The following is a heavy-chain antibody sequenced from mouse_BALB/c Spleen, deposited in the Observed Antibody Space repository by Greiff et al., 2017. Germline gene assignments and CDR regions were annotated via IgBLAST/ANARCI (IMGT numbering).Heavy chain of an antibody. CDR2: ISDGGSYT. CDR1: GFTFSDYY. V-gene: IGHV5-4*02. CDR3: ARSITTVVARLFYYFDY. Sequence: EVKVVESGGGLVKPGGSLKLSCAASGFTFSDYYMYWVRQTPEKRLEWVATISDGGSYTYYPDTVKGRFTISRDNAKNTLYLQMSSLKSEDTALYYCARSITTVVARLFYYFDYWGQGTTLTVSS. J-gene: IGHJ2*01. D-gene: IGHD1-1*01.